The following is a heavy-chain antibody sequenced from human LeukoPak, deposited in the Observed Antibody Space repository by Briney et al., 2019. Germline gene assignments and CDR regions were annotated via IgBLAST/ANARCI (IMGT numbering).Heavy chain of an antibody. CDR2: IYSGGST. Sequence: GGSLRLSCAASGFTVSSNYMSWVRQAPGKGLEWVSVIYSGGSTYYADSVKGRFTISRDNSKNTLYLQMNSLRAEDTAVYYCAREKDNWGFDAFDFWGQGTMVTVSS. V-gene: IGHV3-66*01. CDR3: AREKDNWGFDAFDF. CDR1: GFTVSSNY. J-gene: IGHJ3*01. D-gene: IGHD3-16*01.